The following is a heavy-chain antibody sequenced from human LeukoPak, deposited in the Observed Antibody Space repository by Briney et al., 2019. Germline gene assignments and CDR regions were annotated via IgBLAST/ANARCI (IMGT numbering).Heavy chain of an antibody. CDR1: GFTFSDYY. V-gene: IGHV3-11*01. Sequence: PGGSLRLSCAVSGFTFSDYYMSWIRQAPGKGLEWVSYISSGGSTISHADSVKGRFTISRDNAENSLYLQMNSLRAEDTALYYCARGRGGDYVPSRFDYWGQGTLVTVSS. CDR2: ISSGGSTI. J-gene: IGHJ4*02. CDR3: ARGRGGDYVPSRFDY. D-gene: IGHD4-17*01.